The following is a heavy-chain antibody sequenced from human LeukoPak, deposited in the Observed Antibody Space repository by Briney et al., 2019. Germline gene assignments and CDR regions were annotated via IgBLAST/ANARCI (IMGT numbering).Heavy chain of an antibody. D-gene: IGHD3-3*01. CDR2: IKRNGDDK. CDR3: AKGLRAYRGYFDY. CDR1: GFSFSDSC. Sequence: GGSLRLSCAASGFSFSDSCMTWVRQAPGKGLQWVANIKRNGDDKYYTDSVKGRFTISRDNSKNTLYLQMNSLRAEDTAVYYCAKGLRAYRGYFDYWGQGTLVTVSS. V-gene: IGHV3-7*03. J-gene: IGHJ4*02.